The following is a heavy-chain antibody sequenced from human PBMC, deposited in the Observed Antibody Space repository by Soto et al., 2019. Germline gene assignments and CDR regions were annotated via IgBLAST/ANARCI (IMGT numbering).Heavy chain of an antibody. V-gene: IGHV1-18*01. CDR1: GYTFTSYG. J-gene: IGHJ4*02. CDR3: ARDLHGDPYY. D-gene: IGHD4-17*01. Sequence: QVRLVQSGAEVKKPGASVKVSCKASGYTFTSYGISWVRQAPGQGLEWMGWISAYNGNTNYAQKLQGRVTMTTDTXXXTAXXXXXSLXXDXXXVYYCARDLHGDPYYWGQGTLVTVSS. CDR2: ISAYNGNT.